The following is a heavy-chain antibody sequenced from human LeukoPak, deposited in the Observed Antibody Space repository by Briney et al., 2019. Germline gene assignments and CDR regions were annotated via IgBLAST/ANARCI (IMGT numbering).Heavy chain of an antibody. Sequence: SETLSLTCAVYGGSFSGYHWSWIRQPPGKGLEWIGEINHSGSTNYNPSLKSRVTISVDTSKNQFSLKLSSVTAADTAVYYCARGLANSTSHFDYWGQGTLVTVSS. V-gene: IGHV4-34*01. D-gene: IGHD2/OR15-2a*01. CDR1: GGSFSGYH. CDR3: ARGLANSTSHFDY. J-gene: IGHJ4*02. CDR2: INHSGST.